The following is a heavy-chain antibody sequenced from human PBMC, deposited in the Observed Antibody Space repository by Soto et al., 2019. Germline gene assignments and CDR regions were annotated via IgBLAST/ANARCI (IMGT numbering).Heavy chain of an antibody. CDR2: IWYDGSNK. CDR1: GFTFSIYC. CDR3: AKDLRPTRAQLTNWFDP. V-gene: IGHV3-33*06. D-gene: IGHD5-12*01. J-gene: IGHJ5*02. Sequence: PGGSLILTCSASGFTFSIYCMHWVRQAPGKGLEWVAVIWYDGSNKYYADSVKGRFTISRDNSKNTLYLQMNSLRAEDTAVYYCAKDLRPTRAQLTNWFDPWGQGTLVTVSS.